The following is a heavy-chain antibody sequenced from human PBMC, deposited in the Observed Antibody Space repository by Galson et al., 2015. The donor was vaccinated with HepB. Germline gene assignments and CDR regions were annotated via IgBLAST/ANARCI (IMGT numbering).Heavy chain of an antibody. CDR2: IIPIFGTA. Sequence: SVKVSCKASGGTFSRYAISWVRQAPGQGLEWMGGIIPIFGTANYAQKFQGRVTITADESTSTAYMELSSLRSEDTAVYYCASHSYYDSSGYGPYYYYGMDVWGQGTTVTVSS. CDR1: GGTFSRYA. CDR3: ASHSYYDSSGYGPYYYYGMDV. J-gene: IGHJ6*02. D-gene: IGHD3-22*01. V-gene: IGHV1-69*13.